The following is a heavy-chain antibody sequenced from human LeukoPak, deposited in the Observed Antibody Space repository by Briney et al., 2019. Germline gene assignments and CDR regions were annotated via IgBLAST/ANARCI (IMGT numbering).Heavy chain of an antibody. J-gene: IGHJ4*02. CDR3: ARARKSSGWDNPDY. V-gene: IGHV4-61*02. CDR1: GGPISSGSYY. Sequence: SETLSLTCTVSGGPISSGSYYWSWIRQLAGKGLEWIGRIYTSGSTNYNPSLKSRVTISVDTSKNQFSLKLSSVTAADTAVYYCARARKSSGWDNPDYWGQGTLVTVSS. D-gene: IGHD6-19*01. CDR2: IYTSGST.